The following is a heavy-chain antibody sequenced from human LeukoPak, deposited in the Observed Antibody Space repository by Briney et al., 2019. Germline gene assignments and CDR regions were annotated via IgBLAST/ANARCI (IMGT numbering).Heavy chain of an antibody. D-gene: IGHD1-26*01. CDR2: ISFDGNNK. V-gene: IGHV3-30*03. J-gene: IGHJ4*02. CDR3: ATKSGTYYNY. Sequence: GALRLSCAASGFTFSSSGIHWVRPAPGKGLEWVAAISFDGNNKYYTDSVKGRFTISRDNSKNTVFLQMNSLKPEDTAVYYCATKSGTYYNYWGRGSLVTVSS. CDR1: GFTFSSSG.